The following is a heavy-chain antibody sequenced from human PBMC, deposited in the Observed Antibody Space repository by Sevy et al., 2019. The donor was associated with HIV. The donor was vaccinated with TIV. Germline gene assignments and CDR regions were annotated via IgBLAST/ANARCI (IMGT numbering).Heavy chain of an antibody. D-gene: IGHD3-22*01. Sequence: GGSLRLSCAVSGFTFTSYAMNWVRQAPGKGLEWVSGASGSGGSTYYADSVKGRFSISRDNSRNTLYLQINTLRAEDTAVYYCVKDVAYDNTYLDYWGQGTLVTVSS. CDR3: VKDVAYDNTYLDY. J-gene: IGHJ4*02. CDR2: ASGSGGST. V-gene: IGHV3-23*01. CDR1: GFTFTSYA.